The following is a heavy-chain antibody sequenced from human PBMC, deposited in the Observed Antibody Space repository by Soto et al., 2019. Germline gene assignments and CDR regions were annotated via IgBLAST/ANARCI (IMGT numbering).Heavy chain of an antibody. CDR3: ARGGGSPYHNHEFDF. CDR1: GASINFYY. CDR2: FSSSGST. Sequence: QVQLQESGPGLVKPSETLSLTCAVSGASINFYYWTWIRQPPGRGLEWVVSFSSSGSTNYNPSLESRVTISLDTSKNQFSLTLNSVTAADTAVYYCARGGGSPYHNHEFDFWGQGTLVTVSS. V-gene: IGHV4-59*01. J-gene: IGHJ4*02. D-gene: IGHD3-10*01.